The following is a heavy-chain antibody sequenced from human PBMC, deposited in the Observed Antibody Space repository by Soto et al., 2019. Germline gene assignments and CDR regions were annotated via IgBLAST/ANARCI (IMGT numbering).Heavy chain of an antibody. CDR2: ISGSGGST. CDR1: GFTFSSYA. J-gene: IGHJ4*02. V-gene: IGHV3-23*01. D-gene: IGHD6-6*01. CDR3: ARTTYSSASLL. Sequence: QPGGSLRLSCAASGFTFSSYAMSWVRQAPGKGLEWVSAISGSGGSTYYADSVKGRFTISRDNAKNTLYLQMNSLRDEDTAVYSCARTTYSSASLLWGQGTQVTVSS.